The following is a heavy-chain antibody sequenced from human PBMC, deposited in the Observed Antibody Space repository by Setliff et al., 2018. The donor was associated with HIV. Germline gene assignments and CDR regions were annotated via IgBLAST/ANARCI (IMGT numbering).Heavy chain of an antibody. V-gene: IGHV4-34*01. D-gene: IGHD1-1*01. CDR3: ARALANWVGRRAFDI. CDR2: IDRSGST. J-gene: IGHJ3*02. CDR1: DGSFSGYY. Sequence: SETLSLTCAVYDGSFSGYYWSWIRQPPGKGLEWIGEIDRSGSTNYNPSLKSRVTISVDTSTKQFSLRLSSVTAADTAVYFCARALANWVGRRAFDIWGQGTMVTVSS.